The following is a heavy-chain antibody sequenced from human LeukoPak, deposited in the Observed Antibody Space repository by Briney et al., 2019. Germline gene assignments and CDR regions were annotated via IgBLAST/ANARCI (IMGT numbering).Heavy chain of an antibody. CDR1: GYTFTGQY. D-gene: IGHD2-21*02. Sequence: ASVKVSCKASGYTFTGQYMHWVRQAPGQGLEWMGWINPNSGGTNYAQKFQGRVTMTRDTSISTAYMELSRLRSDDTAVYYCARDWVYCGGDCYFSLYYYMDVWGKGTTVTVSS. J-gene: IGHJ6*03. CDR3: ARDWVYCGGDCYFSLYYYMDV. CDR2: INPNSGGT. V-gene: IGHV1-2*02.